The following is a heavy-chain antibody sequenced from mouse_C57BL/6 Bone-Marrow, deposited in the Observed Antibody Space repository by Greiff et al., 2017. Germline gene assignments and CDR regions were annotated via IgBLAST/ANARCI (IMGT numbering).Heavy chain of an antibody. CDR1: GFNIKDDY. V-gene: IGHV14-4*01. Sequence: VQLQQSGAELVRPGASVKLSCTASGFNIKDDYMHWVKQRPEQGLEWIGWIDPENGDTEYASKFQGKATITADTSSNTAYLQLSSLTSEDTAVYYCTSFLWSRGDYAMDYWGQGTSVTVSS. D-gene: IGHD1-1*02. CDR3: TSFLWSRGDYAMDY. CDR2: IDPENGDT. J-gene: IGHJ4*01.